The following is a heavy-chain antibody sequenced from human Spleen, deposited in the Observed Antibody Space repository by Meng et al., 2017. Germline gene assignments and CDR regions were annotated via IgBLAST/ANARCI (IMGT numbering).Heavy chain of an antibody. CDR2: ISGSGDST. CDR1: GFTFSSYG. D-gene: IGHD3-16*01. J-gene: IGHJ4*02. CDR3: AKEIRPNDY. Sequence: GESLKISCAASGFTFSSYGMSWVRQAPGKGLEWVSGISGSGDSTYYADSVKGRFTISRDNSKNTLYLQMNSLRAEDTAVYYCAKEIRPNDYWGQGTLVTVSS. V-gene: IGHV3-23*01.